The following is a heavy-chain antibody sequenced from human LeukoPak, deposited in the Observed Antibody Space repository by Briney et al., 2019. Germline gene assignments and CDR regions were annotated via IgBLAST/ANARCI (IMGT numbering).Heavy chain of an antibody. J-gene: IGHJ4*02. V-gene: IGHV4-59*11. CDR2: ISSSGST. CDR1: GGSLTSHY. CDR3: ARAGEGLPVDY. Sequence: SETLSLTCSVSGGSLTSHYWSWIRQPPGKGLEWIGYISSSGSTSDNPSLKSRVTISLDTSKNKFSLNLTSVNVADTAVYYCARAGEGLPVDYWGQGTLVTVSS. D-gene: IGHD5-12*01.